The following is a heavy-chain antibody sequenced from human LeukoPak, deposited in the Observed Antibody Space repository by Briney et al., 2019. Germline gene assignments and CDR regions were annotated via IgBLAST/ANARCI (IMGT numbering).Heavy chain of an antibody. CDR1: GFTFSDYR. CDR2: TNSDGSST. J-gene: IGHJ2*01. Sequence: GGSLRLSCEASGFTFSDYRMHWVRQAPGKGLVWVSHTNSDGSSTSYADSVKGRFTISRDNAKNTLYLQMNSLRAEDTAVYHCARVMCYYDSSGYYHYWYFDLWGRGTLVTVSS. V-gene: IGHV3-74*01. D-gene: IGHD3-22*01. CDR3: ARVMCYYDSSGYYHYWYFDL.